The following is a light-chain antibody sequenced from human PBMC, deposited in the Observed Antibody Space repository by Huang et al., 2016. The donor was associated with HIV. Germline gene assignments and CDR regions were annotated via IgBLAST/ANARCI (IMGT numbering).Light chain of an antibody. V-gene: IGKV1-39*01. J-gene: IGKJ2*01. Sequence: DIQMTQSPSSLSASVGDRVTLTCRASQTISTFLNWYQQKPGKAPKLLIYAASSFQSGVPSKFSGSGSGTDFTLTISSLQPEDFATYYCQQGYSTPYTFGQGTKLEIK. CDR3: QQGYSTPYT. CDR1: QTISTF. CDR2: AAS.